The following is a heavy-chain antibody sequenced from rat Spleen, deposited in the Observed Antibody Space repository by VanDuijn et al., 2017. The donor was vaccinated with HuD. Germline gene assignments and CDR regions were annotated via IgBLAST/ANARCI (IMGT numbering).Heavy chain of an antibody. D-gene: IGHD1-11*01. J-gene: IGHJ3*01. CDR2: IWACGST. Sequence: QVQLKESGPGLMQPSETLSLTCTVSGFSLSSNGVAWVRQPLGKGLVWMGSIWACGSTIYNSAVQSRLSISWETSKSQVFLKMNSLQTDDTGTYYCTRDRPNYGGYNELWFVYWGQGTLVTVSS. V-gene: IGHV2-72*01. CDR1: GFSLSSNG. CDR3: TRDRPNYGGYNELWFVY.